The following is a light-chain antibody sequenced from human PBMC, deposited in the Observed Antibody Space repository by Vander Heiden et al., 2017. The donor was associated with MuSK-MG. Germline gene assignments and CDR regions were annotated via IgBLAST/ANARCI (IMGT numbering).Light chain of an antibody. CDR3: CAYAGTTML. CDR2: EVT. CDR1: SSDVGTYNL. Sequence: QPALTQPDTVSGSAGHTISLSCAGSSSDVGTYNLVSWYQHHPGRAPKLLISEVTERASGVSDRFSGSMSDNTASLTISGLQAEDEADYYCCAYAGTTMLFGGGTKVTVL. V-gene: IGLV2-23*02. J-gene: IGLJ2*01.